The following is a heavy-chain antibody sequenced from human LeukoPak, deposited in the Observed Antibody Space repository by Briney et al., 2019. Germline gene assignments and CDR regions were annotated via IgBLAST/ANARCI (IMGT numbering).Heavy chain of an antibody. CDR3: ARLYCSGGSCYFSYFDY. CDR1: GFTFSSYW. CDR2: INQDGSEK. V-gene: IGHV3-7*05. Sequence: GGSLRLSCAASGFTFSSYWMTWVRQAPGKGLEWVANINQDGSEKYYVDSVNGRFTISRDNAKNSLYLHMNSLRAEDTAVYSCARLYCSGGSCYFSYFDYWGQGTLVTVSA. D-gene: IGHD2-15*01. J-gene: IGHJ4*02.